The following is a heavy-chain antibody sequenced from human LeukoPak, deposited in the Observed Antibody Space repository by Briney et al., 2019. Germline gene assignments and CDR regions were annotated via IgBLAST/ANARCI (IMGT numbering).Heavy chain of an antibody. D-gene: IGHD2-15*01. Sequence: GGSLRLSCAASGFTFSTYWMHWVRQAPGEGLVWVSRSSGDGSTTNYADSVKGRFTISRDNAKNTLYLQMNSLRAEDTAVYYCTRRVDTTRWYDPWGQGTLVTVSS. CDR3: TRRVDTTRWYDP. CDR1: GFTFSTYW. CDR2: SSGDGSTT. J-gene: IGHJ5*02. V-gene: IGHV3-74*01.